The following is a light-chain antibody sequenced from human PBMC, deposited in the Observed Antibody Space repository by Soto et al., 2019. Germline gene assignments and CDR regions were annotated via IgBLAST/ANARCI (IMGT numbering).Light chain of an antibody. CDR1: QSSTSTS. J-gene: IGKJ5*01. V-gene: IGKV3-20*01. CDR3: QQYAGSPIT. Sequence: EIVLTQSPGTLSLSPGDRATLSCRASQSSTSTSLAWYQQKPGQAPRLLIYGASTRATGIPDRFSGSGSGTDFTLTITRLEPEDFAVYSCQQYAGSPITFGQGTRLEI. CDR2: GAS.